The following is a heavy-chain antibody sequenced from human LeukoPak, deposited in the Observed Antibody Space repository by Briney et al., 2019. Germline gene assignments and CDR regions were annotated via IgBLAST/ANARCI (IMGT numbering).Heavy chain of an antibody. CDR2: IYYSGST. V-gene: IGHV4-59*08. CDR1: GGSISSYY. CDR3: ARVGDSGSYIGYDRFDY. D-gene: IGHD5-12*01. Sequence: SGTLSLTCTVSGGSISSYYWSWIRQPPGKGLEWIGYIYYSGSTNYNPSLKSRVTISVDTSKNQFSLKLSSVTAADTAVYYCARVGDSGSYIGYDRFDYWGQGTLVTVSS. J-gene: IGHJ4*02.